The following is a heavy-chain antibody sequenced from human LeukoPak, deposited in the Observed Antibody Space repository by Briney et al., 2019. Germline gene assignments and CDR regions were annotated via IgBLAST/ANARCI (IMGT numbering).Heavy chain of an antibody. CDR2: IYTSGST. V-gene: IGHV4-61*02. D-gene: IGHD1/OR15-1a*01. Sequence: SETLSLTCTVSGGSISSSSYYWSWIRQPAGKGLEWIGRIYTSGSTNYNPSLKSRVTMSVDTSKNQFSLKLSSVTAADTAVYYCARWNSGGGAFDIWGQGTMVTVSS. J-gene: IGHJ3*02. CDR3: ARWNSGGGAFDI. CDR1: GGSISSSSYY.